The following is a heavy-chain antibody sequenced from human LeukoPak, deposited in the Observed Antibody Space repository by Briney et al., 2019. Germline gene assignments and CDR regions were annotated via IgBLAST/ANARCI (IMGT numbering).Heavy chain of an antibody. J-gene: IGHJ6*03. CDR3: ARDSPVGYDILTGPSPYYMDV. V-gene: IGHV1-69*06. D-gene: IGHD3-9*01. CDR2: IIPIFGTA. CDR1: GGTFSSYA. Sequence: SVKVSCKASGGTFSSYAISWVRQAPGQGLEWMGGIIPIFGTANYAQKFQGRVTITADKSTSTAYMELSSLRSEDTAVYYCARDSPVGYDILTGPSPYYMDVWGKGTTVTVSS.